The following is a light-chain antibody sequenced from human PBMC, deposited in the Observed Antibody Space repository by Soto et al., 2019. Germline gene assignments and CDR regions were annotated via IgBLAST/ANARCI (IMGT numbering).Light chain of an antibody. J-gene: IGKJ5*01. CDR1: QSLLHSDGKTY. CDR2: EVS. V-gene: IGKV2D-29*01. CDR3: LQSTQYPIT. Sequence: DTVMTQTPLSLAVTPGQPASISCKSSQSLLHSDGKTYLYWYLQKAGQPPQSLIYEVSKRFSEVPARIIGSGSGTDFTLKISRVEAEDVGIYYCLQSTQYPITFGQGTRLEI.